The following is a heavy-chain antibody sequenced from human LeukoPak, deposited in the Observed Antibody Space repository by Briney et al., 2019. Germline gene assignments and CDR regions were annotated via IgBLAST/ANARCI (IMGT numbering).Heavy chain of an antibody. V-gene: IGHV4-59*01. CDR1: GFTFSSYA. J-gene: IGHJ4*02. Sequence: GSLRLSCAASGFTFSSYAMHWVRQAPGKGLEWIGYIYYSGSTNYNPSLKSRVTISVDTSKNQFSLKLSSVTAADTAVYYCARDYYRYFDYWGQGTLVTVSS. D-gene: IGHD3-10*01. CDR3: ARDYYRYFDY. CDR2: IYYSGST.